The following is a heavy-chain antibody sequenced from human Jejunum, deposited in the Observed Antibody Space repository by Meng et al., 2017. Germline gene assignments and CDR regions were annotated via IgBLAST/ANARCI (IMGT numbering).Heavy chain of an antibody. Sequence: GESLKISCTASGFTFDNAWMTWVRQAPGKGLEWVGRIRSKADGEITEYVAPVKGRFTISRDDSKDTLYLQMNSLETEDTAVYYCTTGPRNQLDFDYWGQGTLVTVSS. V-gene: IGHV3-15*01. CDR3: TTGPRNQLDFDY. CDR2: IRSKADGEIT. D-gene: IGHD1-14*01. CDR1: GFTFDNAW. J-gene: IGHJ4*02.